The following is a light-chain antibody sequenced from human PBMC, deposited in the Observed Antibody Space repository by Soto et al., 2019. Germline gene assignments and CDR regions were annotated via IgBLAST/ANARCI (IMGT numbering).Light chain of an antibody. V-gene: IGKV3-11*01. J-gene: IGKJ5*01. CDR2: GAS. CDR3: QQRSNWPPMT. Sequence: EIVVTQSPGTLSLSPGERATLSCMASQSVSNNYLAWYQQKPGQAPRLLIYGASNRATGIPARFSGSGSGTDFTLTISSLEPEDFAVYYCQQRSNWPPMTFGQGTRLEIK. CDR1: QSVSNNY.